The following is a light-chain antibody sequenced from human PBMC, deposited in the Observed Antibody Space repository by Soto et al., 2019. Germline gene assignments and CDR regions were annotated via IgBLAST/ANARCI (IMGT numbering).Light chain of an antibody. CDR3: QKYSSSSFT. Sequence: EIVLTQSPGTLSLSPGERATLSCRASQSVSSSYLAWYQQKPGQAPRLIIYGASSSTTGIADRISSSGSGTYFTTIISRLAQDVLAEYCCQKYSSSSFTFGPGTKVDIK. CDR2: GAS. V-gene: IGKV3-20*01. J-gene: IGKJ3*01. CDR1: QSVSSSY.